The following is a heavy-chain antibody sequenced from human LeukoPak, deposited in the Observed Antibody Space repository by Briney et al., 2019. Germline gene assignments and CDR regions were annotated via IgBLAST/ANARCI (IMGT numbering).Heavy chain of an antibody. CDR1: GFTFSSYG. J-gene: IGHJ6*04. Sequence: GSLRLSCAASGFTFSSYGMNWVRQAPGKGLEWVSSISGSGDSTDYADSVKGRFTISRDNSKNTLYLQMNSLRAEDTAVYYCAELGITMIGGVWGKGTTVTISS. CDR3: AELGITMIGGV. D-gene: IGHD3-10*02. V-gene: IGHV3-23*01. CDR2: ISGSGDST.